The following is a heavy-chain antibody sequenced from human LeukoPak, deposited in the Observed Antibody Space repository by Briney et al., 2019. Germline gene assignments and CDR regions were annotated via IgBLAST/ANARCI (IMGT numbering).Heavy chain of an antibody. CDR1: GGSIRSYY. D-gene: IGHD2/OR15-2a*01. V-gene: IGHV4-59*08. Sequence: SETLSLTCTVSGGSIRSYYWSWIRQPPGKGLEWIAYVSDIGSINYNPSLKSRVTISLDTSKNQLSLKLSSVTAADTAVYYCAGHHPRNTVDFWGQGTLVTVSS. J-gene: IGHJ4*02. CDR3: AGHHPRNTVDF. CDR2: VSDIGSI.